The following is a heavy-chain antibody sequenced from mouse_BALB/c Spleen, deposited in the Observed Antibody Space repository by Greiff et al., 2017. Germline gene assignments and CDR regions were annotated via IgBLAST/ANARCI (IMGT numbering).Heavy chain of an antibody. CDR1: GYTFTSYW. D-gene: IGHD2-1*01. CDR3: TRDHGIYAMDY. CDR2: ISPSDSYT. Sequence: QVQLQQPGAELVRPGASVKLSCKASGYTFTSYWINWVKQRPGQGLEWIGNISPSDSYTNYNQKFKDKATLTVDKSSSTAYMQLSSPTSEDSAVYYCTRDHGIYAMDYWGQGTSVTVSS. V-gene: IGHV1-69*02. J-gene: IGHJ4*01.